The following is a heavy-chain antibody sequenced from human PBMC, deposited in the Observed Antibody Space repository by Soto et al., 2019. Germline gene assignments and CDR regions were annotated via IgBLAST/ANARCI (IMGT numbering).Heavy chain of an antibody. D-gene: IGHD3-22*01. V-gene: IGHV3-21*01. CDR1: GCTFSSYS. J-gene: IGHJ4*02. Sequence: KAGGSLSRSCTASGCTFSSYSINWARQAPGKGLEWVSSISSSSSYIYYADSVKGRITISRDNAKNSLYLQMNSLRAEDTAVYYCARDPVRYYDSSGYFSSYWGQGTLVTVSS. CDR3: ARDPVRYYDSSGYFSSY. CDR2: ISSSSSYI.